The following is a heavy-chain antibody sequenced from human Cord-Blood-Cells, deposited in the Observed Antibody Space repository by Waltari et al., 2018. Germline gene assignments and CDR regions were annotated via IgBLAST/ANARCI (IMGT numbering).Heavy chain of an antibody. Sequence: QVQLVQSGAEVKKPRSSVKVSCKASGGTFSSYALSWVRQAPGQRLEWMGGIIPIFGTANYAQKFQGRVTITADESTSTAYMELSSLRSEDTAVYYCARGDYYGSGSYFAFDIWGQGTMVTVSS. V-gene: IGHV1-69*01. CDR1: GGTFSSYA. D-gene: IGHD3-10*01. CDR2: IIPIFGTA. J-gene: IGHJ3*02. CDR3: ARGDYYGSGSYFAFDI.